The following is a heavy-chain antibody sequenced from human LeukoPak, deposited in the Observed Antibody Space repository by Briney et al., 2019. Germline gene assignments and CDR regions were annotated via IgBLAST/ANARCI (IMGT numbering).Heavy chain of an antibody. CDR2: ISTSSRTI. Sequence: QPGGSLRLSCVASGLTFSSVSMNWVRQVPGRGLEWIGYISTSSRTIYYSDSVKGRFTISRDNAKNSLFLQMNSLRAEDTAVYYCVRAEGSSGSSEYFQHWGQGTLVAVSS. CDR1: GLTFSSVS. D-gene: IGHD5-12*01. CDR3: VRAEGSSGSSEYFQH. V-gene: IGHV3-48*04. J-gene: IGHJ1*01.